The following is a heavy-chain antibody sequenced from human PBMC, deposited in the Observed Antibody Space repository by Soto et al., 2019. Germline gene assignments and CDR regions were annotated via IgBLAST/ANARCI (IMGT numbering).Heavy chain of an antibody. Sequence: TLSLTCTVSGGSISSYYWSWIRQPPGKGLEWIWYIYYSGSTNYNPSLKSRVTISVDTSKNQFSLKLSSLTAADTAVYYCARLDDFWSGYPRGWFDPWGQGTLVTVSS. J-gene: IGHJ5*02. V-gene: IGHV4-59*01. CDR1: GGSISSYY. CDR3: ARLDDFWSGYPRGWFDP. CDR2: IYYSGST. D-gene: IGHD3-3*01.